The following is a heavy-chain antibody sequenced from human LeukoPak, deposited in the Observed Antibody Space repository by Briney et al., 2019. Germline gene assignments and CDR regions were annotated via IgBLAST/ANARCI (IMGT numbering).Heavy chain of an antibody. CDR1: GFTFSSYW. V-gene: IGHV3-7*01. D-gene: IGHD5-18*01. Sequence: PGGSLRLSCAASGFTFSSYWMSWVRQAPGKGLEWVANIKQDGSEKYYVDSVKGRFTISRDNAKNSLYLQMNSLRAEDTAVYYCARDGGTWIQLWLDYYYMDVWGKGTTVTVSS. CDR3: ARDGGTWIQLWLDYYYMDV. CDR2: IKQDGSEK. J-gene: IGHJ6*03.